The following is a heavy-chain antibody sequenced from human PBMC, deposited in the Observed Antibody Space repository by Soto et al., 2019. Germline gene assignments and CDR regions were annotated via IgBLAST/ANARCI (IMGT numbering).Heavy chain of an antibody. CDR1: GYFSSVNYF. Sequence: PSETPWLTCTVCGYFSSVNYFWGWIRQPPGKGLEWLGSIYHNVDTRYNPSLKSPVTISVDTSKNQFTLTVTSVTAADTDVYFCAKDSSGFDPWSKGTLVTVSS. V-gene: IGHV4-38-2*02. D-gene: IGHD6-25*01. CDR3: AKDSSGFDP. J-gene: IGHJ5*02. CDR2: IYHNVDT.